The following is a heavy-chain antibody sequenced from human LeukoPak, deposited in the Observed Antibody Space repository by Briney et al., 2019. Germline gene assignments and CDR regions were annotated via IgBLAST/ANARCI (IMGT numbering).Heavy chain of an antibody. CDR2: INPNSGGT. J-gene: IGHJ4*02. Sequence: ASVKVSCKASGYTFTGYYMHWVRQAPGQGLEWMGWINPNSGGTNYAQKFQGRVTMTEDTSTDTAYMELSSLRSEDTAVSYCATAVAGPIFDYWGQGTLVTVSS. V-gene: IGHV1-2*02. CDR3: ATAVAGPIFDY. D-gene: IGHD6-19*01. CDR1: GYTFTGYY.